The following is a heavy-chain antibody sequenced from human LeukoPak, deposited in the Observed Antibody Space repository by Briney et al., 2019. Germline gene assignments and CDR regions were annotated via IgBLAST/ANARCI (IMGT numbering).Heavy chain of an antibody. V-gene: IGHV1-46*01. D-gene: IGHD3-22*01. CDR1: GYTFTSYY. CDR2: INPSGGST. J-gene: IGHJ5*02. CDR3: ARARDYYDSSDYNWFDP. Sequence: ASVKVSCKASGYTFTSYYMHWVRQAPGQGLEWMGIINPSGGSTSYAQKFQGRVTMTRDTSTSTVYMELSSLRSEDTAVYYCARARDYYDSSDYNWFDPWGQGTLVTVSS.